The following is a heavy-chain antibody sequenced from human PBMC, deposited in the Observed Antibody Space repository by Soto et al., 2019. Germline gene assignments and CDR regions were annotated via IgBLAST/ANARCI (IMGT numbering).Heavy chain of an antibody. CDR2: ISAYNGNT. V-gene: IGHV1-18*01. Sequence: QVQLVQSGAEVKKPGASVKVSCKASGYTFTSYGISWVRQAPGQGLEWMGWISAYNGNTNYAQKFQGRVTMTIDTSTSTAYMEVRSLRSDDTAVYYCARDNSGDFWSGYSHYYFDYWGQGTLVTVSS. CDR1: GYTFTSYG. J-gene: IGHJ4*02. CDR3: ARDNSGDFWSGYSHYYFDY. D-gene: IGHD3-3*01.